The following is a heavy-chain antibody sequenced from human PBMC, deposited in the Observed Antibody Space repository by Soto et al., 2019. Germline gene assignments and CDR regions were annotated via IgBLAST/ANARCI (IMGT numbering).Heavy chain of an antibody. V-gene: IGHV3-23*04. D-gene: IGHD6-13*01. CDR3: AKGILVKPPGTRAFDI. J-gene: IGHJ3*02. CDR1: GFTFSTYA. CDR2: IGVTST. Sequence: EVQLVESGGGLVKPGGSLRLSCAASGFTFSTYAMSWVRQAPGMGLEWVSTIGVTSTFYADSVKGRFTISRDNSNNALYLQMNSLRAGDTAVYYCAKGILVKPPGTRAFDIWGQGTMVIVSS.